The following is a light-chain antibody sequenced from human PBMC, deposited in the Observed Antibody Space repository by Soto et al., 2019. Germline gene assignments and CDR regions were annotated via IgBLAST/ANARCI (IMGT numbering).Light chain of an antibody. CDR1: QSISSW. CDR3: QKYNSYSGT. CDR2: KAS. V-gene: IGKV1-5*03. J-gene: IGKJ2*02. Sequence: DIQXXXXPXXXSXXXGDXVTITCRASQSISSWLAWYQQKPGKAPKLLIYKASSLESGVPSRFSGSASGTEFTLTISSLQPDDFATYYCQKYNSYSGTFGQGTKLEIK.